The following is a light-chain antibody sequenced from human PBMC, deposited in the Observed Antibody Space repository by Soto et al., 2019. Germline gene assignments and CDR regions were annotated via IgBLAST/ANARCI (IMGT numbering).Light chain of an antibody. CDR1: SSNIGSNS. CDR2: SND. Sequence: QSVLTQPPSASGTPGRRVTISCSGSSSNIGSNSVNWYQQLPGTAPKLLIYSNDRRPSGVPDRFSGSKSGTSASLAISGLQSEDEADYYCAAWDDSLNGYVFGTGTKLTVL. J-gene: IGLJ1*01. CDR3: AAWDDSLNGYV. V-gene: IGLV1-44*01.